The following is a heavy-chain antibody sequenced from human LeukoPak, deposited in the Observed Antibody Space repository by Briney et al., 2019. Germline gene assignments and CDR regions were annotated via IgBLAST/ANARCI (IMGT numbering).Heavy chain of an antibody. D-gene: IGHD2-15*01. CDR2: ISSSSSYI. J-gene: IGHJ6*03. V-gene: IGHV3-21*01. CDR3: ASLDIVVVVAATYYMDV. CDR1: GFTLSSYS. Sequence: GGSLRLSCAASGFTLSSYSMNWVRQAPGKGLEWVSSISSSSSYIYYADSVKGRFTISRDNAKNSPYLQMNSLRAEDTAVYYCASLDIVVVVAATYYMDVWGKGTTVTVSS.